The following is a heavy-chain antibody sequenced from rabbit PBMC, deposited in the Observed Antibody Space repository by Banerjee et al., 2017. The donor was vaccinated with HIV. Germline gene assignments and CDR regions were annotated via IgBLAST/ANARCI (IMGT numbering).Heavy chain of an antibody. D-gene: IGHD7-1*01. Sequence: QQQLVESGGGLVQPEGSLTLTCTASGFSFSSNYYMCWVRQAPGKGLEWVGCIDTGDGSTCYATWAKGRFTISKTSSTTVDLKMTSLTAADTATYFCAREGYAGYAGYGYFDLWGPGTLVTVS. CDR2: IDTGDGST. CDR3: AREGYAGYAGYGYFDL. CDR1: GFSFSSNYY. J-gene: IGHJ4*01. V-gene: IGHV1S45*01.